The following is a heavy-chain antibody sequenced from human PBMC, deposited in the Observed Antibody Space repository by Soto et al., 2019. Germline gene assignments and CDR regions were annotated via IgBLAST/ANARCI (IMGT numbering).Heavy chain of an antibody. J-gene: IGHJ5*02. Sequence: SETLSLTCTVSGGSITGTTNYWGWIRQPPGKGLEWIGTVDYTGSTNYNPSLESRVTISVDTSKNQFSLNLRSVTAADTAVYYCARRTPLYASESSRFDPWGQGALVTVSS. V-gene: IGHV4-39*01. CDR1: GGSITGTTNY. CDR2: VDYTGST. D-gene: IGHD3-10*01. CDR3: ARRTPLYASESSRFDP.